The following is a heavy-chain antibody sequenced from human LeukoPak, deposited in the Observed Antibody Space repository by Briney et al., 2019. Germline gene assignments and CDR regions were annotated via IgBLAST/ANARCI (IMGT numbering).Heavy chain of an antibody. J-gene: IGHJ4*02. V-gene: IGHV3-23*01. D-gene: IGHD3-3*01. CDR1: GFTFSSYA. CDR2: ISGSGGST. Sequence: PGGFLRLSCAASGFTFSSYAMSWVRQAPGKGLEWVSAISGSGGSTYYADSVKGRFTISRDNSKNTLYLQMNSLRAEDTAVYYCAKVHDFWSGYSYFDYWGQGTLVTVSS. CDR3: AKVHDFWSGYSYFDY.